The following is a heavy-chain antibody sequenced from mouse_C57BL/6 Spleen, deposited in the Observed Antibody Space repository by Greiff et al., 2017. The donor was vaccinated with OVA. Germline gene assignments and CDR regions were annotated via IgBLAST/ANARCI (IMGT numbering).Heavy chain of an antibody. V-gene: IGHV1-82*01. CDR3: ARGTTVVEGNFDY. D-gene: IGHD1-1*01. J-gene: IGHJ2*01. Sequence: VQLVESGPELVKPGASVKISCKASGYAFSSSWMNWVKQRPGKGLEWIGRIYPGDGDTNYNGKFKGKATLTADKSSSTAYMQLSSLTSEDSAVYFCARGTTVVEGNFDYWGQGTTLTVSS. CDR1: GYAFSSSW. CDR2: IYPGDGDT.